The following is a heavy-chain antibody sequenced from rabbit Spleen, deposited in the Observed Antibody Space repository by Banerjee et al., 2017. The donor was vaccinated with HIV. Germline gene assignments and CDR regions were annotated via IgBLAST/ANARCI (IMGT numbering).Heavy chain of an antibody. D-gene: IGHD1-1*01. V-gene: IGHV1S40*01. CDR3: ARSSSGYYRFNL. Sequence: QSLEESGGDLVKPGASLTLTCTASGFDFSSGYDMCWVRQAPGKGLEWIAKIYTGNNGAAYATWAKGRFTISKTSSTTVTLQMTSLTVADTATYFCARSSSGYYRFNLWGPGTLVTVS. CDR1: GFDFSSGYD. J-gene: IGHJ4*01. CDR2: IYTGNNGA.